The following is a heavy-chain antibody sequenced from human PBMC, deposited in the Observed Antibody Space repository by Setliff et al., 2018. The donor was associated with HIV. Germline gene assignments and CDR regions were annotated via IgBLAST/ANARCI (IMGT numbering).Heavy chain of an antibody. V-gene: IGHV4-38-2*01. D-gene: IGHD2-15*01. J-gene: IGHJ4*02. Sequence: SETLSLTCAVSGYSISGGYYWGWIRQPPGKGLEWIGSIYHSGTTYYNPSLKSRVTISLDTSKNQFSLKLSSVTASDTAVFYCARQGDPVYGGSSGVFDCWGQGTLVTVS. CDR1: GYSISGGYY. CDR3: ARQGDPVYGGSSGVFDC. CDR2: IYHSGTT.